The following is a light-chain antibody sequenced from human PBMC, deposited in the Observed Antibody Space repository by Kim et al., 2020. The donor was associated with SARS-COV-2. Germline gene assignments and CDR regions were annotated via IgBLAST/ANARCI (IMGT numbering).Light chain of an antibody. CDR2: GKN. J-gene: IGLJ3*02. CDR1: SLRNYY. CDR3: NSRDSSGNHLV. Sequence: GQTVMITCQGDSLRNYYASWYQQQPGQAPVLVLFGKNNRPSGIPDRFSGSKSGNTASLTITGAQAEDEADYYCNSRDSSGNHLVFGGGTQLTVL. V-gene: IGLV3-19*01.